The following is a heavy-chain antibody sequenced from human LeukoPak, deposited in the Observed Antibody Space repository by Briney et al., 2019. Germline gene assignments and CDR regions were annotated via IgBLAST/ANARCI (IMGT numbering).Heavy chain of an antibody. CDR2: VSPPGGGT. J-gene: IGHJ4*02. CDR1: GFTFSNHG. CDR3: ARDLAWGAFDY. D-gene: IGHD7-27*01. V-gene: IGHV3-23*01. Sequence: GGTLRLACAASGFTFSNHGMNWVRQAPGKGLEWLSGVSPPGGGTYYADSVKGRFTISRDDSKNTLSLQMNSLRVEDTAVYHCARDLAWGAFDYWGQGTLVTVSS.